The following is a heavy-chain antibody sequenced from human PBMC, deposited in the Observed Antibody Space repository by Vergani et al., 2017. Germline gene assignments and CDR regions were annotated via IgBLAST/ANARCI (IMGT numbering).Heavy chain of an antibody. Sequence: QVKLQESGPGLVKPSETLSLTCTVSGASVNSYYWSWIRQPPGKGLEWMGYVSFLGATLYSPTLKGRMTISLNTSSNQFSLYLTSVTAADTAVYYCARSRIYYGAGSPDYWGQGTLVTVSS. CDR3: ARSRIYYGAGSPDY. D-gene: IGHD3-10*01. J-gene: IGHJ4*02. V-gene: IGHV4-59*02. CDR1: GASVNSYY. CDR2: VSFLGAT.